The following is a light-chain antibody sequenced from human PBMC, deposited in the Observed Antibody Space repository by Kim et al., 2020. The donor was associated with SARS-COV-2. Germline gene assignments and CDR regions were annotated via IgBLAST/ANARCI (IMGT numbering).Light chain of an antibody. J-gene: IGKJ4*01. CDR3: QQYGSSLLT. V-gene: IGKV3-20*01. CDR2: GAS. Sequence: LSPGERATLSCRASPSVSSRYLAWYQQKPGQAPRLLIYGASSRATGIPDRFSGSGSGTDFTLTISRLEPEDFAVYYCQQYGSSLLTFGGGTKLEI. CDR1: PSVSSRY.